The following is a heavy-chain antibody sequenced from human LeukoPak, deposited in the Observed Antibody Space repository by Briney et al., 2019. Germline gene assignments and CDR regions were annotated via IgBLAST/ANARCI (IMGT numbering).Heavy chain of an antibody. CDR2: VYYSGNS. J-gene: IGHJ4*02. Sequence: SETLSLTCTVSGGSISSGSHFWGWIRQPPGKGLEWIGTVYYSGNSYYSPALKNRVTISVDTSKNQFSLNLSSLTASDTAVYYCARRPWMETIYSFDSWGQGTLVTVSS. CDR3: ARRPWMETIYSFDS. V-gene: IGHV4-39*01. CDR1: GGSISSGSHF. D-gene: IGHD5-12*01.